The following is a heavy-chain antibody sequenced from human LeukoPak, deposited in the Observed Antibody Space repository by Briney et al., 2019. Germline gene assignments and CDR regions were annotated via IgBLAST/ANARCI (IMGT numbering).Heavy chain of an antibody. J-gene: IGHJ4*02. CDR3: ARTYKFLEDY. Sequence: PSETLSLTCIVSGGSISSSGYYWGWIRQPPGKGLEWIGSIYYSGSTYYNPSLKSRVTISVDTSKNQFSLRLNSVTAADTAVYYCARTYKFLEDYWGRGTLVTVSS. V-gene: IGHV4-39*01. D-gene: IGHD1-14*01. CDR1: GGSISSSGYY. CDR2: IYYSGST.